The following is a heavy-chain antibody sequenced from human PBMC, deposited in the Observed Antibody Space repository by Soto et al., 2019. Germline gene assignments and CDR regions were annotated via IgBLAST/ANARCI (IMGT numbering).Heavy chain of an antibody. J-gene: IGHJ6*02. Sequence: SVKVSCKASGFTFTSSAVQWVRQARGQRLEWIGWIVVGSGNTNYAQKFQERVTITRDMSTSTAYMELSSLRSEDTAVYYCAACTSCYGNYYYYGMDVWGQGTTVTVSS. D-gene: IGHD2-2*01. CDR1: GFTFTSSA. CDR2: IVVGSGNT. CDR3: AACTSCYGNYYYYGMDV. V-gene: IGHV1-58*01.